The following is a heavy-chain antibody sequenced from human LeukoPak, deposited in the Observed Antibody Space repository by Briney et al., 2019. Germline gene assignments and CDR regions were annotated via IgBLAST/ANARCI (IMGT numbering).Heavy chain of an antibody. CDR1: GFTFSSYS. CDR2: ISSSSSYI. V-gene: IGHV3-21*01. CDR3: ARLMTTVSAEFDY. D-gene: IGHD4-11*01. J-gene: IGHJ4*02. Sequence: GGSLRLSCAASGFTFSSYSMNWVRQAPGKGLEWVSSISSSSSYIYYADSVKGRFTISRDNAKNSLYLQMNSLRAEDTAVYYCARLMTTVSAEFDYWGQGTLVTVSS.